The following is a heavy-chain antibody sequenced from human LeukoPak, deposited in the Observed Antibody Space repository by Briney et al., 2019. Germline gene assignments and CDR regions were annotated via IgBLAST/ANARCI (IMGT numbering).Heavy chain of an antibody. CDR2: VYSGGST. V-gene: IGHV4-59*01. Sequence: SETLSLTCTVSAGSITTYYWSWIRQPPGKGLEWIGYVYSGGSTNYIPSLKNRVAISVDTSNNRFSLKLSSVTAADTAIYYCARSTRSWFDPWGQGTLVTVSS. J-gene: IGHJ5*02. D-gene: IGHD3-10*01. CDR3: ARSTRSWFDP. CDR1: AGSITTYY.